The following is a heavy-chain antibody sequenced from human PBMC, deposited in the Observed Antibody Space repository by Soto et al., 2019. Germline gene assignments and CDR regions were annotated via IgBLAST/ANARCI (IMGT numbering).Heavy chain of an antibody. V-gene: IGHV3-23*01. D-gene: IGHD6-19*01. CDR2: ISGSGGST. CDR3: AKSSGWYYYYGMDV. J-gene: IGHJ6*02. CDR1: GFTFSSYA. Sequence: GGSLRLSCAASGFTFSSYAMSWFRQAPGKGLEWVSAISGSGGSTYYADSVKGRFTISRDNSKNTLYLQMNSLRAEDTAVYYCAKSSGWYYYYGMDVWGQGTTVTVSS.